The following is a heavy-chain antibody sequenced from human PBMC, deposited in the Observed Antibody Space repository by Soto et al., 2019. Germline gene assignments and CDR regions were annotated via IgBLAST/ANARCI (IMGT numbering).Heavy chain of an antibody. CDR1: GYTFVNFD. V-gene: IGHV1-8*01. CDR3: ARMSSAGTLNWFDP. CDR2: MNPGSGQT. J-gene: IGHJ5*02. Sequence: ASVKVSCKASGYTFVNFDISWVRQAAGQGLEWLGWMNPGSGQTGYASKFQGRVAMTRDASTGTSHLELSSLTSGDTAVYYCARMSSAGTLNWFDPWGQGALVTVSS. D-gene: IGHD6-13*01.